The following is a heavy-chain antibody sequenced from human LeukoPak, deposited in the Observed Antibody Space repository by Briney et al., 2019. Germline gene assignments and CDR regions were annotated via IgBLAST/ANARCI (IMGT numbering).Heavy chain of an antibody. D-gene: IGHD5-12*01. J-gene: IGHJ5*02. CDR2: ISYSGST. CDR1: GGSIGSYY. CDR3: ARGGSGYALNWFDP. V-gene: IGHV4-59*01. Sequence: SETLPLTCTVSGGSIGSYYWSWIRQPPGKGLEWIGHISYSGSTNYNPSLKSRVTISVDTSKNQFSLKLSSVTAADTAVYYCARGGSGYALNWFDPWGQGTLVTVSS.